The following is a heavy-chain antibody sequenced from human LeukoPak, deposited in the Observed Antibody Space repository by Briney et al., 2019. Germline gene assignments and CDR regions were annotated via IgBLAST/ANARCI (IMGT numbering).Heavy chain of an antibody. Sequence: GGSLRLSCAASGFTFSNYWMNWVRQAPGKGLEWVANIKQDGGEKNYVDTVKGRFTISRDNAKNSLYLQMTSLRAEDTAVYYCVRGSQRDIWNGYNFDYWGQGTLVTVSS. CDR3: VRGSQRDIWNGYNFDY. J-gene: IGHJ4*02. V-gene: IGHV3-7*01. CDR1: GFTFSNYW. CDR2: IKQDGGEK. D-gene: IGHD3-3*01.